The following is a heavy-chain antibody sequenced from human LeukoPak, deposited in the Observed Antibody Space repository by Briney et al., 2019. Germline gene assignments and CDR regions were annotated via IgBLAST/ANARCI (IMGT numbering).Heavy chain of an antibody. J-gene: IGHJ3*02. V-gene: IGHV4-39*01. Sequence: PSETLSLTCTVSGGSISSSSYYWGWIRQPPGKGLEWIGSIYYSGSTYYNPSLKSRVTISVDTSKNKFTLKLSSVTAADTAVYYCARRPAAYSLDAFDIWGQGTMVTVSS. CDR2: IYYSGST. CDR3: ARRPAAYSLDAFDI. CDR1: GGSISSSSYY. D-gene: IGHD5-18*01.